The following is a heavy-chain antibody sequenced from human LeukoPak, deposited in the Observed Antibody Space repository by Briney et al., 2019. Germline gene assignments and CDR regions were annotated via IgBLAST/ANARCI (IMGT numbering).Heavy chain of an antibody. V-gene: IGHV1-18*01. CDR1: GYTLTNYG. CDR3: ARAQSSGWLRYYFDY. Sequence: ASVKVSCKASGYTLTNYGLSWVRQAPGQGLEWMGWISVDNGNTNYAQKLQGRVTMTTDTSTSTAYMELRSLRSDDTAVYYCARAQSSGWLRYYFDYWGQGTLVTVSS. J-gene: IGHJ4*02. D-gene: IGHD6-19*01. CDR2: ISVDNGNT.